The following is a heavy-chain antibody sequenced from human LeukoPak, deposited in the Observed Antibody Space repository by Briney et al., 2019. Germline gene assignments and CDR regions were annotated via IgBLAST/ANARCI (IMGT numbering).Heavy chain of an antibody. CDR1: GYTFTSYY. D-gene: IGHD3-10*01. V-gene: IGHV1-46*01. CDR3: ARDGYGSGTYLDY. J-gene: IGHJ4*02. Sequence: ASVKVSCKASGYTFTSYYMHWVRQAPGQGLAWMGRINTNDGGTNYAQKFQGRVTMTRDMSTSTVYMELSSLRSEDTAVYYCARDGYGSGTYLDYWGQGTLVTVSS. CDR2: INTNDGGT.